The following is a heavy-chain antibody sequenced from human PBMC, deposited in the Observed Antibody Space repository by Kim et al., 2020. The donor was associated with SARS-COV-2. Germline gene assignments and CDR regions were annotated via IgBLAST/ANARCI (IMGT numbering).Heavy chain of an antibody. V-gene: IGHV7-4-1*02. CDR2: INTNTGNP. CDR1: GYTFTSYA. Sequence: ASVKVSCKASGYTFTSYAMNWVRQAPGQGLEWMGWINTNTGNPTYAQGFTGRFVFSLDTSVSTAYLQISSLKAEDTAVYYCASAPRFGYDGNGYYYYYGMDVWGQGTTVTVSS. D-gene: IGHD5-12*01. J-gene: IGHJ6*02. CDR3: ASAPRFGYDGNGYYYYYGMDV.